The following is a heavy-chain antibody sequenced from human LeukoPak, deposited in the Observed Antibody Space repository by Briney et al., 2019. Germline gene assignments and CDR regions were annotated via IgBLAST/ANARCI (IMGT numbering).Heavy chain of an antibody. D-gene: IGHD1-26*01. Sequence: GGSLRLSCAASGFTFSSYGMHWVRQAPGKGLEWVAVISYDGSNKYYADSVKGRFTISRDNSKNTLYLQMNSLRAEDTAVYYCANSEELELPLQHWGQGTLVTVSS. CDR2: ISYDGSNK. V-gene: IGHV3-30*18. CDR3: ANSEELELPLQH. J-gene: IGHJ1*01. CDR1: GFTFSSYG.